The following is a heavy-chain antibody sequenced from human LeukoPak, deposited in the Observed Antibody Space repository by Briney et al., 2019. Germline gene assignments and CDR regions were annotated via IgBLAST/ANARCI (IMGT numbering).Heavy chain of an antibody. J-gene: IGHJ6*02. Sequence: GASVKVSCKASGYTFISYDINWVRQATGQGLEWMGWMNPNSGNTGYAQKFQGRVTMTRNTSISTAYMGLSSLRSEDTAVYYCARVPPYYDSSGYYRGYYYYGMDVWGQGTTVTVSS. D-gene: IGHD3-22*01. CDR3: ARVPPYYDSSGYYRGYYYYGMDV. CDR2: MNPNSGNT. V-gene: IGHV1-8*01. CDR1: GYTFISYD.